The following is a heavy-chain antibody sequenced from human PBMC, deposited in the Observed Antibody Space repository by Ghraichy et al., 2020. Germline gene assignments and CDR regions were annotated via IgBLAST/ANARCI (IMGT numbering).Heavy chain of an antibody. CDR2: ITSSGRTI. D-gene: IGHD1-26*01. V-gene: IGHV3-48*02. CDR1: GFAFGSYS. Sequence: GGSLRLSCVGSGFAFGSYSMNWVRQSPGKGLEWVSYITSSGRTILYADSVKGRFTISRDNAQNSLFLQMTSLTDEDTAVYYCARGCRVGRFYYYDGMDVWGQGTTVTVSS. J-gene: IGHJ6*02. CDR3: ARGCRVGRFYYYDGMDV.